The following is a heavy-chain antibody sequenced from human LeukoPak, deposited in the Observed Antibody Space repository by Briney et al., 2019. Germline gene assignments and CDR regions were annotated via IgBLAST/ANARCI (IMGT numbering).Heavy chain of an antibody. CDR1: GFSSSSYE. D-gene: IGHD3-16*01. J-gene: IGHJ6*03. CDR2: ISSSGSYI. Sequence: PGGSLRLSCAPSGFSSSSYETNWVRHAPEKGSEWDSYISSSGSYIYYADSVKGRCTISRDNAKNSLYLQMNSLRAEDTALYYCASLGDVGYYYYYMDVWGKGTTVTVSS. CDR3: ASLGDVGYYYYYMDV. V-gene: IGHV3-21*05.